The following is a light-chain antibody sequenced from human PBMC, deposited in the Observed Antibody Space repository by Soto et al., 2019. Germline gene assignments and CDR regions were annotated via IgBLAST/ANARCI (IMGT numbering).Light chain of an antibody. CDR2: ASS. CDR1: QTISTY. J-gene: IGKJ1*01. V-gene: IGKV1-39*01. CDR3: QQSFSTPRT. Sequence: IQMTQSTSSLSASVGDRVTITCRASQTISTYVNWYQQKPGKAPKLLIYASSSLQSGVPSRFSGSGSGTHVTLTINSLQPEDFASYYCQQSFSTPRTFGPGTRVE.